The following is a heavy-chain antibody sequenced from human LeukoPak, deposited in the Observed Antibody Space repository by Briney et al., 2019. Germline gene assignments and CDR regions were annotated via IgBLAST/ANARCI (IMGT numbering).Heavy chain of an antibody. Sequence: PSETLSLTCTVSGYSISSGYYWGWIRQPPGKGLEWIGSIYHSGSTYYNPSLKSRVTISVDTSKNQFSLKLSSVTAADTAVYYCARGVESYYFDYWGQGTLVTVSS. J-gene: IGHJ4*02. D-gene: IGHD1-26*01. CDR2: IYHSGST. V-gene: IGHV4-38-2*02. CDR1: GYSISSGYY. CDR3: ARGVESYYFDY.